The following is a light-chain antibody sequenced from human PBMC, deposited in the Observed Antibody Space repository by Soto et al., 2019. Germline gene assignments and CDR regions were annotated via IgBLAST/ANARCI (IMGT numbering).Light chain of an antibody. CDR1: SSNIGSNT. Sequence: QSVLTQPPSASGTPGQRVTISCSGSSSNIGSNTVISYQQLPGTAPSLLIYSNNHRPSAGPARCFGSKSGTTASPAISGRLSEDDAAYYCAAWDESMNGYVFGTGTKLTVL. V-gene: IGLV1-44*01. CDR2: SNN. J-gene: IGLJ1*01. CDR3: AAWDESMNGYV.